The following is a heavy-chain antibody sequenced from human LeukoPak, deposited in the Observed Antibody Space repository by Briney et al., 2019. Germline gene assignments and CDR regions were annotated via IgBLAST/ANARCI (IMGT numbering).Heavy chain of an antibody. D-gene: IGHD2-15*01. CDR3: VKTTVGYSSGRYPGWPVDY. Sequence: GGSLRLSCAASGFTFNSYAMCWVRQAPGKGLEWISGIFGSGGSPHYADSVKGRFTISRDNFQNTVYLQLGSLRVEDTVVYYCVKTTVGYSSGRYPGWPVDYWGQGALVTVSS. CDR1: GFTFNSYA. V-gene: IGHV3-23*01. J-gene: IGHJ4*02. CDR2: IFGSGGSP.